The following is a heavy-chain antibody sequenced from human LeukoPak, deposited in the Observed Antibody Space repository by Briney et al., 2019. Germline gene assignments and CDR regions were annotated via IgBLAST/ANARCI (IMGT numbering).Heavy chain of an antibody. D-gene: IGHD2-15*01. CDR2: IYYSGST. V-gene: IGHV4-31*03. J-gene: IGHJ4*02. CDR3: AGVVGGATTFDY. CDR1: GGSISSGGYY. Sequence: SETLSLTCTVSGGSISSGGYYWSWIRQHPGKGLEWIGYIYYSGSTYYNPSLKSRVTISVDTSKNQFSLKLSSVTAADTAVYYCAGVVGGATTFDYWGQGTLVTVSS.